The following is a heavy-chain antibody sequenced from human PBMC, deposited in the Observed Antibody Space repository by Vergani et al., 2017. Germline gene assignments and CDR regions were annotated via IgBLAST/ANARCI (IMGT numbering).Heavy chain of an antibody. D-gene: IGHD2-21*02. J-gene: IGHJ4*02. V-gene: IGHV1-8*01. CDR1: GYTFTSYD. Sequence: QVQLVQSGAEVKTPGASVKVSCKASGYTFTSYDINWVRQATGQGLEWMGWMNPNSGNTGYAQKFQGRVTMTRNTSISTAYMELSSLRSEDTAVYYCARDYPYCGGDCYYFDYWGQGTLVTVSS. CDR3: ARDYPYCGGDCYYFDY. CDR2: MNPNSGNT.